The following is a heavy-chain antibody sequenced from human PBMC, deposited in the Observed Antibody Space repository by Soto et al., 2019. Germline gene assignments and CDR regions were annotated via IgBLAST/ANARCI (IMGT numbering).Heavy chain of an antibody. D-gene: IGHD1-26*01. CDR1: GYTFTSYG. V-gene: IGHV1-18*04. CDR3: SRFGAYGSH. J-gene: IGHJ4*02. CDR2: INANNGDT. Sequence: QVRLVQSGPELKKPGASVKVSCKASGYTFTSYGISWVRQAPGQGREWMGRINANNGDTDYRQKFQGRITMTADASTDTVYMDLRNLTTDDTGVYYCSRFGAYGSHWGQGTQITVSS.